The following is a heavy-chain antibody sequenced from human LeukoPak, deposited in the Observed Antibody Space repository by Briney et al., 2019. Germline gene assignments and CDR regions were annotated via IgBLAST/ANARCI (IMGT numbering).Heavy chain of an antibody. D-gene: IGHD6-19*01. V-gene: IGHV1-2*02. CDR2: IDPNSGGT. J-gene: IGHJ4*02. CDR1: GYTFTGHY. CDR3: ATWRGYSSGWSGPFDD. Sequence: ASVKVSCKASGYTFTGHYMHWVRQAPGQGLEWMGWIDPNSGGTNYAQKFQGRVTMTSDTSISTAYMELSRLRSGDTAIYYCATWRGYSSGWSGPFDDWGQGTLVTVSS.